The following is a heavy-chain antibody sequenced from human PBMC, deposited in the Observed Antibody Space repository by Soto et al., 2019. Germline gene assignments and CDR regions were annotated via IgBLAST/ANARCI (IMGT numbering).Heavy chain of an antibody. J-gene: IGHJ4*02. CDR1: GGSFSAYY. CDR3: ARLGYSHRQYDY. Sequence: SETLSLTCAVYGGSFSAYYWTWIRQPPGKGLGWIGEIHHSGSTNYNPSLKSRVTISVDTSKNQYYLKLNSVTAEDSAVYYCARLGYSHRQYDYWGQGALVTVSS. V-gene: IGHV4-34*01. D-gene: IGHD3-22*01. CDR2: IHHSGST.